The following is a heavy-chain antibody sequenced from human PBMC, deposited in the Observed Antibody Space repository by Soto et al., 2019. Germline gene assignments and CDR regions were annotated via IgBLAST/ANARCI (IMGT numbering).Heavy chain of an antibody. J-gene: IGHJ6*03. CDR2: IYYSGST. D-gene: IGHD5-12*01. CDR3: ARSIVATTTAPYYYYMDV. V-gene: IGHV4-59*01. CDR1: GGSISSYY. Sequence: SETLSLTCTVSGGSISSYYWSWIRQPPGKGLEWIGYIYYSGSTNYNPSLKSRVTISVDTSKNQFSLKLSSVTAADTAVYYCARSIVATTTAPYYYYMDVWGKGTTVTVSS.